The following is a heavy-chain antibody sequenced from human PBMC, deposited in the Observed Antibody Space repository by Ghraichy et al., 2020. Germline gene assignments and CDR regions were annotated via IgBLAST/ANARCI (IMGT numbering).Heavy chain of an antibody. V-gene: IGHV3-53*01. Sequence: GGSLRLSCAASGFTVSSNYMSWVRQAPGKGLEWVSVIYSGGSTYYADSVKGRFTISRDNSKNTLYLQMNSLRAEDTAVYYCARGVVVVPAATATQRYYYYYYMDVWGKGTTVTVSS. D-gene: IGHD2-2*01. CDR1: GFTVSSNY. CDR2: IYSGGST. CDR3: ARGVVVVPAATATQRYYYYYYMDV. J-gene: IGHJ6*03.